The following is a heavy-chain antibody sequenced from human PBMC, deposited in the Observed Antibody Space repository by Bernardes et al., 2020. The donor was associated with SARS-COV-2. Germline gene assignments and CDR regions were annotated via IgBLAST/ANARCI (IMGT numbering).Heavy chain of an antibody. V-gene: IGHV3-9*01. J-gene: IGHJ4*02. D-gene: IGHD6-13*01. CDR3: ARGLQGSNSPLDY. Sequence: GGSLRLSCAASGFPFDAYAMHWVRQVPVKGLEWVSGLPWNSGNIGYADSVKGRFTISRDNTKNFLYLQMNSLTPEDTAFYYCARGLQGSNSPLDYWGQGTLVTVSS. CDR1: GFPFDAYA. CDR2: LPWNSGNI.